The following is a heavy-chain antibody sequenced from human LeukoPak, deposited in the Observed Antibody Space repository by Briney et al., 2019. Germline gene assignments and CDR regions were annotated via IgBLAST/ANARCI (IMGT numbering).Heavy chain of an antibody. Sequence: GGSLRLSCAASGFTFSSYAMHWVRQAPGKGLEWVAVISYDGSNKYYADSVKGRFTISRDNSKNTLYLQMNSLRAEDTAVYYCAKVDRSSGHVDYWGQGTLVTVSS. CDR3: AKVDRSSGHVDY. CDR2: ISYDGSNK. D-gene: IGHD6-19*01. CDR1: GFTFSSYA. V-gene: IGHV3-30-3*01. J-gene: IGHJ4*02.